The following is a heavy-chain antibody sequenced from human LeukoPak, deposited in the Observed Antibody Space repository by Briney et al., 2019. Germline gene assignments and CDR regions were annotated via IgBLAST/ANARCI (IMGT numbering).Heavy chain of an antibody. CDR3: ARVGYSYGIDY. J-gene: IGHJ4*02. CDR1: GGSISSNNW. D-gene: IGHD5-18*01. Sequence: SGTLSLTCAVSGGSISSNNWWSWVHQPPGKGLEWIGEMYHSGSTIYNPSLKSRVTISVDKSKNQFSLKLSSVTAADTAVYYCARVGYSYGIDYWGQGTLVTVSS. CDR2: MYHSGST. V-gene: IGHV4-4*02.